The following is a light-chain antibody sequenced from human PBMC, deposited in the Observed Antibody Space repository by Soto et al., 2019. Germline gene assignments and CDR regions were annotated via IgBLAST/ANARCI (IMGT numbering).Light chain of an antibody. CDR1: QSISSW. J-gene: IGKJ2*01. V-gene: IGKV1-5*01. Sequence: DIQMTQSPSTLSASVGDRVTITCRASQSISSWLAWYQQKPGKAPKVLIYDASSLESGVPARFIGSGSATEFTLTISSLQPDDFASYYCQQYISYSSFTFGQGNTLEIK. CDR3: QQYISYSSFT. CDR2: DAS.